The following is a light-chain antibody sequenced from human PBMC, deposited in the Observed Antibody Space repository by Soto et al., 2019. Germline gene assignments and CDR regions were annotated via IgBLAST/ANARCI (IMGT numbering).Light chain of an antibody. CDR1: QTISSW. CDR2: KAS. J-gene: IGKJ1*01. Sequence: DIQMTQSPSTLSGSVGDRVTITCRASQTISSWLAWYQQKPGKAPKLLIYKASTLKSGVPSRFSGSGSGTEFSLTISSLQPDDFAADYGQHYNSYSEAFGQGTKVDLK. V-gene: IGKV1-5*03. CDR3: QHYNSYSEA.